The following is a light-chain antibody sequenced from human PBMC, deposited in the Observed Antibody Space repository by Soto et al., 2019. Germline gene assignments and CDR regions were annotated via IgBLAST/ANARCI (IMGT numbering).Light chain of an antibody. CDR3: CSYAGNFIWV. CDR1: SSDVGTYNY. J-gene: IGLJ3*02. CDR2: DVI. V-gene: IGLV2-11*01. Sequence: QPVLTQPRSVSGSPGQSVTISCTGTSSDVGTYNYVSWYQQYPGKAPKLVVYDVITRPSGVPDRFSGSKSGNTASLTISGLQGEDEADYYCCSYAGNFIWVFGGGTKLTVL.